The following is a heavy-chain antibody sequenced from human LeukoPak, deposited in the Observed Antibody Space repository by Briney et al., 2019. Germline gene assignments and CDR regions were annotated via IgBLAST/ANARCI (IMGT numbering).Heavy chain of an antibody. D-gene: IGHD5-18*01. Sequence: GSLRLSCAASGFTFSSYWMSWVRQAPGKGLEWVANIKQDGSEKYYVDSVEGRFTISRDNAKNSLYLQMNSLRAEDTAVYYCARDTPTGDIYGYWPEYFQHWGQGTLVTVSS. CDR1: GFTFSSYW. CDR2: IKQDGSEK. J-gene: IGHJ1*01. CDR3: ARDTPTGDIYGYWPEYFQH. V-gene: IGHV3-7*04.